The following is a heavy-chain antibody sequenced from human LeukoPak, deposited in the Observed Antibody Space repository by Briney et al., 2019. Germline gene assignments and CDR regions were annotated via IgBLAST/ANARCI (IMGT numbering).Heavy chain of an antibody. CDR3: ARDQSIAARELDY. D-gene: IGHD6-6*01. Sequence: GGSLRLSCAASGFTFSSCSMNWVRQAPGKGLEWVSYISSSSSTIYYADSVKGRFTISRDNAKNSLYLQMNSLRAEDTAVYYCARDQSIAARELDYWGQGTLATVSS. CDR1: GFTFSSCS. CDR2: ISSSSSTI. V-gene: IGHV3-48*01. J-gene: IGHJ4*02.